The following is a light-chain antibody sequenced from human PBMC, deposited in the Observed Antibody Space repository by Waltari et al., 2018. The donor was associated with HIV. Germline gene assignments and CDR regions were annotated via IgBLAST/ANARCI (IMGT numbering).Light chain of an antibody. CDR3: QQYNNWPPFT. Sequence: EIVMTQSPVTLSVSPGERATLSCRASQSVSNHLAWYQQKPGQAPRLLIYGASTRATGIPARFSGSVSATEFTLTITSLQSEDFAVYYCQQYNNWPPFTFGPGTKVDIK. V-gene: IGKV3-15*01. CDR1: QSVSNH. J-gene: IGKJ3*01. CDR2: GAS.